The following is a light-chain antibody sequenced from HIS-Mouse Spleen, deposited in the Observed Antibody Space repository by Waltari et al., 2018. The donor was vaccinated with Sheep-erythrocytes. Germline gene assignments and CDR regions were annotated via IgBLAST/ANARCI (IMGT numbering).Light chain of an antibody. Sequence: DIQMTQSPSSILPVGDSVTITCQASQDISNSLNWYQQKPGKAPKLLIYDASNLDTGVPSRFSGSGSGTDFTFTISSLQPEDIATYYCQQYDNLLTFGGGTK. CDR2: DAS. CDR1: QDISNS. CDR3: QQYDNLLT. V-gene: IGKV1-33*01. J-gene: IGKJ4*01.